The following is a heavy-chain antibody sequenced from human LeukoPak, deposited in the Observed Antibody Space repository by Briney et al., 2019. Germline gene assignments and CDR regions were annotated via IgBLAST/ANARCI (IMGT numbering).Heavy chain of an antibody. CDR2: IYYSGST. CDR3: ARVLWYDILTGYSTYYFDY. J-gene: IGHJ4*02. CDR1: GGSISSSSYY. Sequence: PSETLSLTCTVPGGSISSSSYYWVWIRQPPGKGLEWIGSIYYSGSTYYNPSLKSRVTISVDTSKNQFSLKLSSVTAADTAVYYCARVLWYDILTGYSTYYFDYWGQGTLVTVSS. D-gene: IGHD3-9*01. V-gene: IGHV4-39*07.